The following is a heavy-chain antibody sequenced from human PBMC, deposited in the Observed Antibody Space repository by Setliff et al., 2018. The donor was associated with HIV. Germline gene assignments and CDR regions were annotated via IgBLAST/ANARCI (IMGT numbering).Heavy chain of an antibody. D-gene: IGHD6-19*01. Sequence: GGSLRLSCAASGFTFSFYGMHWVRQAPDKGLEWVAFIRYDDSYKFYADSVKGRFTISRDNSKNTLYLQMNSLRADDTAVYYCAKNLYRSPWSPLDYWGQGTLVTVSS. CDR1: GFTFSFYG. V-gene: IGHV3-30*02. CDR2: IRYDDSYK. J-gene: IGHJ4*02. CDR3: AKNLYRSPWSPLDY.